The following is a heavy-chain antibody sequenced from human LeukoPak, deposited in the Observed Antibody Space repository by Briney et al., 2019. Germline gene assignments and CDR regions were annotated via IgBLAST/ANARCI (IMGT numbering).Heavy chain of an antibody. J-gene: IGHJ4*02. CDR3: ARRMPYCSRTSCQRYYFDY. V-gene: IGHV4-39*01. D-gene: IGHD2-2*01. CDR1: GGSISSSSYY. Sequence: SETLSLTCTVSGGSISSSSYYWGWIRQPPGKGLEWIGSIYYSGSTYYNPSLKSRVTISVDRSKNQFSLKLSSVTAADTAVYYCARRMPYCSRTSCQRYYFDYWGQGTLVTVSS. CDR2: IYYSGST.